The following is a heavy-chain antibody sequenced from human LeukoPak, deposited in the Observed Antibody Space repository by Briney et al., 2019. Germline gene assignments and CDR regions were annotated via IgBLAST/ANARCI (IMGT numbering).Heavy chain of an antibody. V-gene: IGHV1-69*13. CDR3: ARERQQRYFDY. J-gene: IGHJ4*02. CDR1: GGTFSSYA. Sequence: GASVKVSRKASGGTFSSYAISWVRQAPGQGLEWMGGIIPIFGTANYAQKFQGRVTITADESTSTAYMELSSLRSEDTAVYYCARERQQRYFDYWGQGTLVTVSS. D-gene: IGHD6-13*01. CDR2: IIPIFGTA.